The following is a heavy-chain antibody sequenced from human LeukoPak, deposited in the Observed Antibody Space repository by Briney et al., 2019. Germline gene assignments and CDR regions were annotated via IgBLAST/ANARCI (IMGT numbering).Heavy chain of an antibody. CDR3: ARDYSNYRELNWFDP. Sequence: GGPLKLSCAASGFTFDDYGMSWVRKAPGKGLGWVSGINWNGGSTGYADSVKGRFTISRDNAKNSLYLQMNSLRAEDTALYYCARDYSNYRELNWFDPWGQGTLVTVSS. D-gene: IGHD4-11*01. J-gene: IGHJ5*02. V-gene: IGHV3-20*04. CDR1: GFTFDDYG. CDR2: INWNGGST.